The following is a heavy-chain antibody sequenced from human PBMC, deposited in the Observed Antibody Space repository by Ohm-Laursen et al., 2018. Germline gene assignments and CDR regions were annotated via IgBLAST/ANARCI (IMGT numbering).Heavy chain of an antibody. Sequence: GTLSLTCAVYGGSFSGYYWSWIRQPPGKGLEWIGEINHSGSTNYNPSLKSRVTISVDTSKNQFSLKLSSVTAADTAVYYCARALATYYYDSSGYYTSGGAFDIWGQGTMVTVSS. CDR1: GGSFSGYY. CDR2: INHSGST. J-gene: IGHJ3*02. D-gene: IGHD3-22*01. CDR3: ARALATYYYDSSGYYTSGGAFDI. V-gene: IGHV4-34*01.